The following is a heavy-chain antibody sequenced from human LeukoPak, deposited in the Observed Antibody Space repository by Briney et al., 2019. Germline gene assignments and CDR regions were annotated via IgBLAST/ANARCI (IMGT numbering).Heavy chain of an antibody. D-gene: IGHD3-22*01. Sequence: GGSLRLSCAASGFTFSSYAMHWVRQAPGKGLEWVAVISYDGSNKYYADSVKGRFTISRDNSKNTLCLQMNSLRAEDTAVYYCARWRYYYDSSGYYDFDYWGQGTLVTVSS. CDR3: ARWRYYYDSSGYYDFDY. CDR2: ISYDGSNK. V-gene: IGHV3-30-3*01. CDR1: GFTFSSYA. J-gene: IGHJ4*02.